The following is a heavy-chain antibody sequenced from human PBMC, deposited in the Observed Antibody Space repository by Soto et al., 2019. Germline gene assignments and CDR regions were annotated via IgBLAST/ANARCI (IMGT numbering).Heavy chain of an antibody. CDR2: IYYSGST. Sequence: SGTLSLTCTVSGGSISIYYWSWIRQPPGKGLEWIGYIYYSGSTNYNPSLKSRVTISVDTSKNQFSLKLSSVTAADTAVYYCARQGLNDFWSGYYPYYYYGMDVWGQGTTVTVSS. V-gene: IGHV4-59*01. D-gene: IGHD3-3*01. J-gene: IGHJ6*02. CDR1: GGSISIYY. CDR3: ARQGLNDFWSGYYPYYYYGMDV.